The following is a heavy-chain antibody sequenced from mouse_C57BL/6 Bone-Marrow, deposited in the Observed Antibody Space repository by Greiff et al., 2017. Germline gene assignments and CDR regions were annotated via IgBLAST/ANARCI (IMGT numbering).Heavy chain of an antibody. CDR2: IYPGSGST. D-gene: IGHD1-1*02. J-gene: IGHJ4*01. CDR3: ARRHSYDLDD. Sequence: QVQLQQPGAELVKPGASVKMSCKASGYTFTSYWITWVKQRPGQGLEWIGEIYPGSGSTNYNEKFKSKVTLAVDTSSSTAYLQLSSLTSEDSAVYYCARRHSYDLDDWGKGTSVTVSS. CDR1: GYTFTSYW. V-gene: IGHV1-55*01.